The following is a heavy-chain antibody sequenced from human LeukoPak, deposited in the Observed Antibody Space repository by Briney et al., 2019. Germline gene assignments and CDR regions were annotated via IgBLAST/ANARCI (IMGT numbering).Heavy chain of an antibody. V-gene: IGHV3-30*03. CDR3: ASHDESPYDSSPLGTFDI. J-gene: IGHJ3*02. CDR2: ISYDGSNK. CDR1: GFTFSSYG. Sequence: PGRSLRLSCAASGFTFSSYGMHWVRQAPGKGLEWVAVISYDGSNKYYADSVKGRFTISRDNSKNTLYLQMNSLRAEDTAVYYCASHDESPYDSSPLGTFDIWGQGTMVTVSS. D-gene: IGHD3-22*01.